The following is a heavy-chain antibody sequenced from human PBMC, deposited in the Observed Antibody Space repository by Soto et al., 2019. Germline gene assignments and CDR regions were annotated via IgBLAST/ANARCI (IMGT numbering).Heavy chain of an antibody. V-gene: IGHV3-30-3*01. D-gene: IGHD6-19*01. J-gene: IGHJ4*02. CDR2: ISYDGSNK. Sequence: QVQLVESGGGVVQPGRSLRLSCAASGFTFSSNAMHWVRQAPGKGLEWVAVISYDGSNKYYADSVKGRFTISRDDSKNTLYLQMNSLRAEDTAVYYCARETYSSGWTPTFDYWGQGTLVTVSS. CDR1: GFTFSSNA. CDR3: ARETYSSGWTPTFDY.